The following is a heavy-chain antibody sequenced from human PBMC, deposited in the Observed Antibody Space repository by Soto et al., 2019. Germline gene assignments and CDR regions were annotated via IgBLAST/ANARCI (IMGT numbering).Heavy chain of an antibody. V-gene: IGHV3-21*01. D-gene: IGHD5-12*01. CDR2: ISSSSSYI. J-gene: IGHJ4*01. CDR3: ARAGPGIRSYPYDSDY. Sequence: GKGLEWVSSISSSSSYIYYADSVKGRFTIPRDNAKNSLYLQMNSLRAEDTAVYYCARAGPGIRSYPYDSDYWVHGSPVT.